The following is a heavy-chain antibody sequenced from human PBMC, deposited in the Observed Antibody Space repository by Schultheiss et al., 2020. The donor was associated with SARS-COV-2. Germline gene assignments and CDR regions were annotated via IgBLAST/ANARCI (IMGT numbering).Heavy chain of an antibody. V-gene: IGHV1-69*13. D-gene: IGHD3-22*01. CDR3: ARSTYYYDSSGYGNWFDP. J-gene: IGHJ5*02. Sequence: SVKVSCKASGGTFSSYAISWVRQAPGQGLEWMGGIIPIFGTANYAQKFQGRVTITADESTSTAYMELSSLRSEDTAVYYCARSTYYYDSSGYGNWFDPWGQGTLVTVSS. CDR1: GGTFSSYA. CDR2: IIPIFGTA.